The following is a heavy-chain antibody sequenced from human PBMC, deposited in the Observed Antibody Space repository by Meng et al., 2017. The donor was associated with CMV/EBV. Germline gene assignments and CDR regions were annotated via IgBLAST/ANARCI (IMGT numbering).Heavy chain of an antibody. CDR1: GFTVSSNY. V-gene: IGHV3-53*01. D-gene: IGHD3-22*01. CDR3: ARGVTPYYYDSSGYSAYYFDY. Sequence: GESLKISCAASGFTVSSNYMSWVRQAPGKGLEWVSVIYSGGSTYYADSVKGRFTLSRDNSKNTLYLQMNSLRAEDTAVYYCARGVTPYYYDSSGYSAYYFDYWGQGTLVTVSS. CDR2: IYSGGST. J-gene: IGHJ4*02.